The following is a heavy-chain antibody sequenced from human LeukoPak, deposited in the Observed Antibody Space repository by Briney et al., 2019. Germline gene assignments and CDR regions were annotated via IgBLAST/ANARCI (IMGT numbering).Heavy chain of an antibody. CDR3: ARDWTYYYDSSGYPIFDD. CDR2: INPNSGGT. CDR1: GYTFTGYY. J-gene: IGHJ4*03. V-gene: IGHV1-2*02. D-gene: IGHD3-22*01. Sequence: ASVRVSCKASGYTFTGYYMHWVRQAPGQGLEWMGWINPNSGGTNYAQKFQGRVTMTRDTSISTAYMEQSRLRSDDTAVYYCARDWTYYYDSSGYPIFDDEGQGTLGTVSS.